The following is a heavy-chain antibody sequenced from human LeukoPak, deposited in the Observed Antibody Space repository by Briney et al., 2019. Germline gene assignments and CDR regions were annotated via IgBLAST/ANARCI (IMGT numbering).Heavy chain of an antibody. Sequence: SETLSLTCTVSGGSISSSNYYWVWIRQPPGKGLEWVGSIYYSGSTYYNPSLKSRVTISVDTSKNQFSLKLSSVTAADAAVYYCALRYFDRDYWGQGTLVTVSS. D-gene: IGHD3-9*01. CDR2: IYYSGST. CDR1: GGSISSSNYY. V-gene: IGHV4-39*01. J-gene: IGHJ4*02. CDR3: ALRYFDRDY.